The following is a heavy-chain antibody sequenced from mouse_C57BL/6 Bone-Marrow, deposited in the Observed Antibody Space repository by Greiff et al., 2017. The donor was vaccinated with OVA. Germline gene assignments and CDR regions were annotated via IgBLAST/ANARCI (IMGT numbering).Heavy chain of an antibody. CDR3: ARLGSGYYGSSYGYFEV. CDR2: IDPSDSYT. CDR1: GYTFTSYW. D-gene: IGHD1-1*01. Sequence: LQQPGAELVMPGASVKLSCKASGYTFTSYWMHWVKQRPGQGLEWIGEIDPSDSYTNYNQKFKGKSTLTVDKSSSTAYMQLSSLTSEDSAVVYCARLGSGYYGSSYGYFEVWGTGTTVFCSS. J-gene: IGHJ1*03. V-gene: IGHV1-69*01.